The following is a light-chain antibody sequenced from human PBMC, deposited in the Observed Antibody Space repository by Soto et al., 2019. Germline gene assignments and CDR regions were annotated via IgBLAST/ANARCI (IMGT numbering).Light chain of an antibody. J-gene: IGKJ1*01. V-gene: IGKV3-11*01. Sequence: EILMTQSPATLSVSPGDSATLSRRASRSVDTDLAWYQQKPGQAPRLLVFATSARATGVPARFSGSGSGTDFTLTISSLEPEDFALYYCQQRSNWPRTFGQGTKVDI. CDR1: RSVDTD. CDR3: QQRSNWPRT. CDR2: ATS.